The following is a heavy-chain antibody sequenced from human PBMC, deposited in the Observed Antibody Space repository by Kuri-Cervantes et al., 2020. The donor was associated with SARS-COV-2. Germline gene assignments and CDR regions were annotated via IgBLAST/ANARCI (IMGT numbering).Heavy chain of an antibody. CDR1: GFTVSSNY. CDR3: ARDSRITMLVGGGPGAFDT. CDR2: IYRWGST. J-gene: IGHJ3*02. V-gene: IGHV3-66*01. Sequence: GGSLRLSCAASGFTVSSNYMSWVRQAPGKGLEWVSVIYRWGSTYYADSVKGRFTISRDNSKNTLYLKMNSLRAEDTAVYYCARDSRITMLVGGGPGAFDTWGQGTMVTVSS. D-gene: IGHD3-22*01.